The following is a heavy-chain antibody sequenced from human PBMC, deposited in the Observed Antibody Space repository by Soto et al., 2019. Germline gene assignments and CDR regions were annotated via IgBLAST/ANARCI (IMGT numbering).Heavy chain of an antibody. Sequence: PGGSLRLSCAASGFTFRNYGMYWVRQAPGKGLEWVAVISYDGTKKYYSDSVKGRFTISGDNSMNTLYLQMSSLRDDDTAVYYCAKGVGSSDRFDLWGQGTLVTVYS. CDR1: GFTFRNYG. CDR3: AKGVGSSDRFDL. CDR2: ISYDGTKK. D-gene: IGHD1-26*01. J-gene: IGHJ4*02. V-gene: IGHV3-30*18.